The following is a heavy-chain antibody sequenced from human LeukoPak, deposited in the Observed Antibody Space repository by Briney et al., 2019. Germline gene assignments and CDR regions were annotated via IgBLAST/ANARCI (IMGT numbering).Heavy chain of an antibody. CDR1: GGSISTSSYY. CDR3: ARQGGLWLRAPFDY. D-gene: IGHD5-18*01. Sequence: PSETLSLTCTVSGGSISTSSYYWGWIRQPPGKGLEWIGSMYYSGSTYYSPSLQSRVTISVDTSKNQFSLRLTSVTAADTAVYYCARQGGLWLRAPFDYWGQGTLVTVSS. V-gene: IGHV4-39*01. CDR2: MYYSGST. J-gene: IGHJ4*02.